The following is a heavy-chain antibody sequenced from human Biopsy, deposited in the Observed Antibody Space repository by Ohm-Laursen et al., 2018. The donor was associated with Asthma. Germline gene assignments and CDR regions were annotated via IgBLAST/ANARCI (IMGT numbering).Heavy chain of an antibody. D-gene: IGHD6-13*01. Sequence: SETLSLTCSLSSGSGGYMRSGNYYWGWIRQPPGKGLEWIGCIHYSGTTYYNPSLECRAPVSANMSKNQFSLKLTSLSAADTAVYYCVRGSSSWHHGPFHYYYGLDVWGQGTTATVSS. V-gene: IGHV4-39*01. CDR2: IHYSGTT. CDR1: SGSGGYMRSGNYY. J-gene: IGHJ6*02. CDR3: VRGSSSWHHGPFHYYYGLDV.